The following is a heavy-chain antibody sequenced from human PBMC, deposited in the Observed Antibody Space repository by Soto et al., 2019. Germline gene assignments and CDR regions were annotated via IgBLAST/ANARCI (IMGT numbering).Heavy chain of an antibody. V-gene: IGHV4-30-4*01. CDR2: IYYSGST. J-gene: IGHJ6*02. CDR3: ARELNRQAARTPYYYYYYGMDV. CDR1: GGSISSGDYY. Sequence: QVQLQESGPGLVKPSQTLSLTCTVSGGSISSGDYYWSWIRQPPGKGLEWIGYIYYSGSTYYNPSLKSRVTISVDTSKNQFSLKLSSVTAADTAVYYCARELNRQAARTPYYYYYYGMDVWGQGTTVTVSS. D-gene: IGHD6-6*01.